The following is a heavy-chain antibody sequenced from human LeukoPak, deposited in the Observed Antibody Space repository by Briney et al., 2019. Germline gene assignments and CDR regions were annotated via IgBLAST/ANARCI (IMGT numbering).Heavy chain of an antibody. J-gene: IGHJ6*03. CDR2: IIPIFGTA. V-gene: IGHV1-69*13. CDR3: ACQTPMDV. Sequence: GASVKVSCKASGYTFTGYYMHWVRQAPGQGLEWMGGIIPIFGTANYAQKFQGRVTITADESTSTAYMELSSLRSEDTAVYYCACQTPMDVWGKGTTVTVSS. CDR1: GYTFTGYY.